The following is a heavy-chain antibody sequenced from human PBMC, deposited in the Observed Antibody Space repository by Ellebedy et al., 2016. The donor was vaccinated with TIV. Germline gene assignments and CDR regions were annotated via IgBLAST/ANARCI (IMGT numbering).Heavy chain of an antibody. J-gene: IGHJ3*02. CDR2: IFYSGST. CDR3: ARRKITVFGETDTFDI. CDR1: GGSMKNYY. V-gene: IGHV4-59*01. Sequence: MPSETLSLTCTASGGSMKNYYWTWIRQPPGKGLEWLGQIFYSGSTNYNPSLKSRVTISGDTSKNQFSLRLSSVTAADTAVYYCARRKITVFGETDTFDIWGQGTVVTVSS. D-gene: IGHD3-3*01.